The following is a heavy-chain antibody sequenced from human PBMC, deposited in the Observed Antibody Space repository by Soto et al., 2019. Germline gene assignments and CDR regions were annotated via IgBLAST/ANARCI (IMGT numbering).Heavy chain of an antibody. V-gene: IGHV4-4*02. Sequence: QVQLQESGPGRVKPSGTLSLTCAVSGGSISSSNWWSWVRQPPGKGLEWIGEIYHSGSTTYNPSLKSRVTISVDKSNNQFSLKLSSVTAADTAVYYCARVSVAGTRFDYWGQGTLVTVSS. CDR3: ARVSVAGTRFDY. CDR2: IYHSGST. J-gene: IGHJ4*02. D-gene: IGHD6-19*01. CDR1: GGSISSSNW.